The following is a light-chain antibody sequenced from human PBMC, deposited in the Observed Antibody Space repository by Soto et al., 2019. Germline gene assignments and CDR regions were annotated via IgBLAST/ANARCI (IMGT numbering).Light chain of an antibody. V-gene: IGKV2-30*01. J-gene: IGKJ1*01. CDR3: MQGAHWPWT. Sequence: DVVMTQSPLSLPVTPVDPASLSFRSSQILVYTDGDTHLTWFQQRPGQPPRRLIYRVSKRDSGVPDRFSGSGSGTDFTLKISRVEAEDAGIYYCMQGAHWPWTFGQGTKVDIK. CDR1: QILVYTDGDTH. CDR2: RVS.